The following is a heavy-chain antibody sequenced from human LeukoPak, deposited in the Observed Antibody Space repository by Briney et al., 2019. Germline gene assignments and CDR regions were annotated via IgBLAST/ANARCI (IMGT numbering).Heavy chain of an antibody. CDR1: GFTFSSYA. D-gene: IGHD6-13*01. Sequence: GGSLRLSCAASGFTFSSYAMSWVRQAPGKGLEWVSAISGSGGSTYYADSVKGRFTISRDNSKNTLYLQMNSLRAEDTAVYYCAKDYSSSWLQSYYYYYMDVWGKGTTVTISS. J-gene: IGHJ6*03. CDR2: ISGSGGST. V-gene: IGHV3-23*01. CDR3: AKDYSSSWLQSYYYYYMDV.